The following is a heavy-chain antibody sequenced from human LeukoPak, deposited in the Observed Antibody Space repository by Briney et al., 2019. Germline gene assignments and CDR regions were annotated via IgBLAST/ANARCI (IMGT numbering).Heavy chain of an antibody. CDR2: IYYTGST. CDR1: GGSISSSSYY. J-gene: IGHJ4*02. V-gene: IGHV4-39*01. Sequence: SETLSLTCTVSGGSISSSSYYWGWVRQPPGKGLEWTGNIYYTGSTYCNPSLKSRVTISVDTSKNQFSLKLSSVTAADTAVYYCARRSAYYDSSGHDYWGQGTLVTVSS. D-gene: IGHD3-22*01. CDR3: ARRSAYYDSSGHDY.